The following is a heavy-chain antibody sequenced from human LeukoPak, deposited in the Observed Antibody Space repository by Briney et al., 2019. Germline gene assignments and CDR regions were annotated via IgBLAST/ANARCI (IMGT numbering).Heavy chain of an antibody. Sequence: GGSLRLSCAASGFTFSSYGMHWVRQAPGKGLEWVAVISYDGSNKYYADSVKGRFTISRDNSKNTLYLQVDSLRAEDTAVYYCAKDLKGARGYFDYWGQGTLVTVSS. D-gene: IGHD1-26*01. CDR1: GFTFSSYG. CDR2: ISYDGSNK. J-gene: IGHJ4*02. CDR3: AKDLKGARGYFDY. V-gene: IGHV3-30*18.